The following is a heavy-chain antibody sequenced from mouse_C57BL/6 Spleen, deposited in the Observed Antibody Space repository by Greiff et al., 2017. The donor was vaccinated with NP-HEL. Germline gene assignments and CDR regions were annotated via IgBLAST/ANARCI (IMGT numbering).Heavy chain of an antibody. CDR3: ARSAQAPSGYAMDY. Sequence: EVQLQQSGPELVKPGASVKISCKASGYTFTDYYMNWVKQSHGKSLEWIGDINPNNGGTSYNQKFKGKATLTVDKSSSTAYMELRSLTSEDSAVYYCARSAQAPSGYAMDYWGQGTSVTVSS. D-gene: IGHD3-2*02. V-gene: IGHV1-26*01. CDR2: INPNNGGT. CDR1: GYTFTDYY. J-gene: IGHJ4*01.